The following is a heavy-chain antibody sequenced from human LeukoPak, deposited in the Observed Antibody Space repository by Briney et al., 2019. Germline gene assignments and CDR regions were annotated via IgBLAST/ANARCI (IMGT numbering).Heavy chain of an antibody. J-gene: IGHJ6*02. Sequence: GESLKISCKGSGYSFTSNWIGWVRQMPGKGLEWMGIIFPDDSDTRYNPSFRGQVTISADKSITTAYLQWNSLKASDTAVYYCATRSGGRFYYYYGMDVWGQGTTVTASS. D-gene: IGHD2-15*01. CDR2: IFPDDSDT. CDR1: GYSFTSNW. V-gene: IGHV5-51*01. CDR3: ATRSGGRFYYYYGMDV.